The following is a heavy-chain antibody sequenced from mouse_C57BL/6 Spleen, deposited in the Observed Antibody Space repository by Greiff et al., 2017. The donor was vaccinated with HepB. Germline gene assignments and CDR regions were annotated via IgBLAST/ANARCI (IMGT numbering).Heavy chain of an antibody. Sequence: QVQLQQSGAELVRPGASVTLSCKASGYTFTDYEMHWVKQTPVHGLEWIGAIDPETGGTAYNQKFKGKAILTADKSSSTAYMELRSLTSEDSAVYYCTRPHGPRAMDYWGQGTSVTVSS. CDR3: TRPHGPRAMDY. CDR1: GYTFTDYE. J-gene: IGHJ4*01. V-gene: IGHV1-15*01. CDR2: IDPETGGT.